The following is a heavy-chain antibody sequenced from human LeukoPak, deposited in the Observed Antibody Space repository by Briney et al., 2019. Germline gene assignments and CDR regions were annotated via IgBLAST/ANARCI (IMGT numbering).Heavy chain of an antibody. J-gene: IGHJ3*02. CDR2: IYHSGST. D-gene: IGHD6-6*01. V-gene: IGHV4-4*02. CDR1: GGSISSSNW. CDR3: ARHGIEYSSPVSAFDI. Sequence: RASETLSLTCAVSGGSISSSNWWSWVRQPPGKGLEWIGEIYHSGSTNYNPSLKSRVTISVDKSKNQFSLKLSSVTAADTAVYYCARHGIEYSSPVSAFDIWGQGTMVTVSS.